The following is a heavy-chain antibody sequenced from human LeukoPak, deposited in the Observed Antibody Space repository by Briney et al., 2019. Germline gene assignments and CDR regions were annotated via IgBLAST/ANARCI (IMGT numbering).Heavy chain of an antibody. Sequence: PSETLSLTCTVSGGSISSSSYYWGWIRQPPGKGLEWIGSIYYSGSTYYNPSLKSRVTISVDTSKNQFFLKLSSVTAADTAVYYCARHNGLRYPDDYWGQGTLVTVSS. V-gene: IGHV4-39*01. CDR3: ARHNGLRYPDDY. CDR1: GGSISSSSYY. J-gene: IGHJ4*02. CDR2: IYYSGST. D-gene: IGHD2-8*01.